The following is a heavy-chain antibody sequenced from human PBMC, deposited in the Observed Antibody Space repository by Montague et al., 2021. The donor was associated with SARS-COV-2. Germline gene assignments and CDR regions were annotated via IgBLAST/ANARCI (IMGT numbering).Heavy chain of an antibody. CDR1: GGSVSSGSYY. Sequence: SETLSLTCIVSGGSVSSGSYYWSWIRQPPGKGLEWIGYIYYSGSTNYNPSLKSRVTISVGTSKNQFPLKLSSVTAADTAVYYCARDPWRITIFGVVTRYGMDVWGQGTTVTVSS. D-gene: IGHD3-3*01. CDR3: ARDPWRITIFGVVTRYGMDV. V-gene: IGHV4-61*01. J-gene: IGHJ6*02. CDR2: IYYSGST.